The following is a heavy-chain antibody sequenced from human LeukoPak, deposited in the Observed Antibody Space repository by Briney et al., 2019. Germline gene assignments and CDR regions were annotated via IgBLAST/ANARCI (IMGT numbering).Heavy chain of an antibody. CDR2: ISGSSDST. CDR3: VKGSAAARPYYFDS. V-gene: IGHV3-23*01. CDR1: GFTFSTYV. Sequence: PGGCLRLSCAASGFTFSTYVMSWVRQAPGEGLEWVSAISGSSDSTYYADSVGGRFTVSRDNSKNTLYLQMNSLRAEDTAIYYCVKGSAAARPYYFDSWGQGTLVTVSS. D-gene: IGHD2-2*01. J-gene: IGHJ4*02.